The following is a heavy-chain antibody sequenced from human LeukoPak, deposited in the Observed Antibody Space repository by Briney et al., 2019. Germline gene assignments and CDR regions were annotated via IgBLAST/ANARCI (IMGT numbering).Heavy chain of an antibody. J-gene: IGHJ1*01. CDR1: GFTFDNYR. V-gene: IGHV3-23*01. CDR2: VNADGGNT. CDR3: ARGDGYNDAEYFQH. D-gene: IGHD5-24*01. Sequence: GGSLRLSRAASGFTFDNYRMSWVRQAPGKGLEWVSTVNADGGNTYYADSVKGRFTISRDNSKKTLYLQMNSLRVEDTAVYYCARGDGYNDAEYFQHWGQGTLVTVS.